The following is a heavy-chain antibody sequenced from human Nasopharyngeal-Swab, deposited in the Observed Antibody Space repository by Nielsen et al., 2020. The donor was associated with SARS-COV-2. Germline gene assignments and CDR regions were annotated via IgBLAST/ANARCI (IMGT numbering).Heavy chain of an antibody. J-gene: IGHJ6*03. V-gene: IGHV3-21*01. CDR2: ISPSSGYI. CDR1: GFTFGSFG. Sequence: ETLRLSCAGSGFTFGSFGMTWVRQAPGKGLEWVSYISPSSGYIYYAESLKGRFTISRDNGKNSVYLQMNSLRADDTAVYFCARQDRFYYYLDVWGKGTTVTVSS. CDR3: ARQDRFYYYLDV. D-gene: IGHD3-3*01.